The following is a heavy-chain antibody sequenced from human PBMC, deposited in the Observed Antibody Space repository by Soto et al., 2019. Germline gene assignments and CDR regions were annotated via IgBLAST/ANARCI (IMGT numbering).Heavy chain of an antibody. D-gene: IGHD4-17*01. J-gene: IGHJ1*01. V-gene: IGHV3-72*01. CDR2: IRNKANSYTT. Sequence: EVQLVESGGGLVQPGGSLRLSCAASGFTFSDHYMDWVRQAPGKGLEWVGRIRNKANSYTTKYAASVKGRFTISRDDSKNSLYLQMNSLKTEDTAVYYCARDRDGDRGIQHWGQGTLVTVSS. CDR1: GFTFSDHY. CDR3: ARDRDGDRGIQH.